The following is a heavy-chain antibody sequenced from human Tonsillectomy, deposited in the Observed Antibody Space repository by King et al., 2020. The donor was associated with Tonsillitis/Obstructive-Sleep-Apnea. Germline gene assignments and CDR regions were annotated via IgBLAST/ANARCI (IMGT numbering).Heavy chain of an antibody. V-gene: IGHV3-23*04. Sequence: VQLVESGGGLVQPGGSLRLSCAASGFTFNTYAMNWVRQAPGKGLEWGSAISDSGGSTYYADSVKGRFTISRDISKNTLYLQMKSLRVEDTAVYYCAKGDSRWYGGGYFDYWGQGALVTVSS. CDR2: ISDSGGST. CDR3: AKGDSRWYGGGYFDY. CDR1: GFTFNTYA. J-gene: IGHJ4*02. D-gene: IGHD6-13*01.